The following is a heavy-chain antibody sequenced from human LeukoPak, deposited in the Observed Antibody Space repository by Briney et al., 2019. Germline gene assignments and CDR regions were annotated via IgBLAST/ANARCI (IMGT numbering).Heavy chain of an antibody. CDR2: ISGGGGST. J-gene: IGHJ6*03. Sequence: GGSLRLSCAASGFTFSSYAMSWVRQAPGKGLEWVSAISGGGGSTYYADSVKGRFTISRDNSKNTLYLQMNSLRAEDTAVYYCAKDGGYGYYYYYMDVWGKGTTVTVSS. D-gene: IGHD5-12*01. CDR3: AKDGGYGYYYYYMDV. CDR1: GFTFSSYA. V-gene: IGHV3-23*01.